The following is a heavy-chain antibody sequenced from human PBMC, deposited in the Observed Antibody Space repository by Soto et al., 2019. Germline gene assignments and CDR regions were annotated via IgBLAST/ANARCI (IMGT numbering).Heavy chain of an antibody. CDR1: GGTFSSYT. CDR2: IIPILGIA. D-gene: IGHD4-17*01. V-gene: IGHV1-69*08. J-gene: IGHJ4*02. CDR3: ARDNNYGGNSAQGY. Sequence: QVQLVQSGAEVKKPGSSVKVSCKASGGTFSSYTISWVRQAPGQGLEWMGRIIPILGIANYAQKFQGRVTITADKSTSTAYRELSSLRSEDTAVYYCARDNNYGGNSAQGYWGQGTLVTVAS.